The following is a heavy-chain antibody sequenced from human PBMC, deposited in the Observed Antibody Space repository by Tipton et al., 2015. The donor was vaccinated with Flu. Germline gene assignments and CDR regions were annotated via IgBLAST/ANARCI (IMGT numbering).Heavy chain of an antibody. CDR2: ISACNGNT. J-gene: IGHJ1*01. CDR1: GYTFTSYG. D-gene: IGHD3-22*01. V-gene: IGHV1-18*01. CDR3: ARVYPAYDSSGYFKD. Sequence: QSGAEVKKPGASVKVSCKASGYTFTSYGISWVRQAPGQGLEWMGWISACNGNTNYAQKLQGRVTMTTDTSTSTAYMELRSLRSDDTAVYYCARVYPAYDSSGYFKDWGQGTLVTVSA.